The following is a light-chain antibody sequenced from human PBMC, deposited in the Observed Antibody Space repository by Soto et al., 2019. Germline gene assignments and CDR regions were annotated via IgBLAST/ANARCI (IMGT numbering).Light chain of an antibody. V-gene: IGLV2-14*01. J-gene: IGLJ1*01. CDR1: SSDVVGYNY. CDR3: NSYTTSNTRQIV. Sequence: QSVLTQPASVSGSPGQSITISCTGTSSDVVGYNYVSWYQQHPGKAPKFMIYDVSNRPSGVSTRFSGSKSGNTASLTISGLQAVDEADYYCNSYTTSNTRQIVFGTGTKVTVL. CDR2: DVS.